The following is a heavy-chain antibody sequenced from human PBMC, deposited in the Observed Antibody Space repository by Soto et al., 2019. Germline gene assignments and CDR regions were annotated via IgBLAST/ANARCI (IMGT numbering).Heavy chain of an antibody. CDR2: VYYSGST. V-gene: IGHV4-39*01. CDR3: ARGITMVRGVIIYYCGMDV. CDR1: GGSVSSSSYY. D-gene: IGHD3-10*01. J-gene: IGHJ6*02. Sequence: PSETLSLTCTVSGGSVSSSSYYWGWVRQPPGKGLEWIGSVYYSGSTYYNPSLRSRVTISVDTSKNQFSLKLMSLTAADTAVYYCARGITMVRGVIIYYCGMDVWGQGTTVTVSS.